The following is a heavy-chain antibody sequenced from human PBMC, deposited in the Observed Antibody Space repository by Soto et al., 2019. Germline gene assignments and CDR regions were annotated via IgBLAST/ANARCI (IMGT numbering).Heavy chain of an antibody. V-gene: IGHV3-73*01. CDR1: GFTFSGSA. CDR3: TRHSPNYDFWSGPTVDYYYMDV. D-gene: IGHD3-3*01. J-gene: IGHJ6*03. Sequence: GGSLRLSCAASGFTFSGSAMHWVRQASGKGLEWVGRIRSKANSYATAYAASVKGRFTISRDDSKNTAYLQMNSLKTEDTAVYYCTRHSPNYDFWSGPTVDYYYMDVWGKGTTVTVSS. CDR2: IRSKANSYAT.